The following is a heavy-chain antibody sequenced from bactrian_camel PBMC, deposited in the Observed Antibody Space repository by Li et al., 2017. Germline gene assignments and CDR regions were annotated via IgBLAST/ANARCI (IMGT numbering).Heavy chain of an antibody. J-gene: IGHJ6*01. CDR1: GDTDSINC. CDR3: AAGVRYVIDGLGISACKVTRSFAT. D-gene: IGHD3*01. CDR2: ITPRGNS. V-gene: IGHV3S53*01. Sequence: HVQLVESGGGSVQAGGSLRLSCTASGDTDSINCMGWFRQASGKEREGVACITPRGNSMRAIAVKGRFTISQDNAKNTVYLQMNSLKPEDTAMYYCAAGVRYVIDGLGISACKVTRSFATWGRGTQVTVS.